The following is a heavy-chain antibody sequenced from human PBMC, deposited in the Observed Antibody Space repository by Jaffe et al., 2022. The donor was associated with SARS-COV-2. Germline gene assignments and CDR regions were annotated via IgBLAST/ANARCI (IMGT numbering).Heavy chain of an antibody. CDR3: ARDLSGGMVAFDI. J-gene: IGHJ3*02. D-gene: IGHD3-10*01. CDR2: ISSSSSYI. V-gene: IGHV3-21*01. CDR1: GFTFSSYS. Sequence: EVQLVESGGGLVKPGGSLRLSCAASGFTFSSYSMNWVRQAPGKGLEWVSSISSSSSYIYYADSVKGRFTISRDNAKNSLYLQMNSLRAEDTAVYYCARDLSGGMVAFDIWGQGTMVTVSS.